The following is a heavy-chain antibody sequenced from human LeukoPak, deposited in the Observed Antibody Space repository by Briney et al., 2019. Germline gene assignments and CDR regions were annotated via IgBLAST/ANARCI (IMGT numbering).Heavy chain of an antibody. CDR2: IYYSGST. V-gene: IGHV4-39*07. D-gene: IGHD3-10*01. CDR3: ARYHITMVRGVPFDY. Sequence: SETLSLTCTVSGGSISSSSYYWGWIRQPPGKGLEWIGGIYYSGSTYYNPSLKSRVTISVDTSKNQFSLKLSSVTAADTAVYYCARYHITMVRGVPFDYWGQGTLVTVSS. CDR1: GGSISSSSYY. J-gene: IGHJ4*02.